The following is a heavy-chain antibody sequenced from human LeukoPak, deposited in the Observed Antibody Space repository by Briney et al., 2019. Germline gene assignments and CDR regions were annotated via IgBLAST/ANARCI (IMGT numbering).Heavy chain of an antibody. V-gene: IGHV1-46*01. Sequence: ASVKVSCKASGYTFTSYYMHWVRQAPGQGLEWMGIINPSGGSTSYAQKFQGRVTMTRDTSTSTAYMELSSLRSEDTAVYYCARARRDYYYYYGMDVWGQGTTVTVSS. J-gene: IGHJ6*02. CDR2: INPSGGST. CDR3: ARARRDYYYYYGMDV. CDR1: GYTFTSYY.